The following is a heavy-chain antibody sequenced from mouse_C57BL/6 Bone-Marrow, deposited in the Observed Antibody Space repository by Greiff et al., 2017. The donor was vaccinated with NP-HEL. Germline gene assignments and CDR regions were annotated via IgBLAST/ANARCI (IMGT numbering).Heavy chain of an antibody. Sequence: QVQLQQPGAELVKPGASVKLSCKASGYTFTSYWMHWVKQRPGQGLEWIGMIHPNSGSTNYNEKFKSKATLTVDKSSSTAYMQLSSLTSEDSAVFDCVHTVLARYFDVEGRGTTVTVSA. CDR1: GYTFTSYW. CDR3: VHTVLARYFDV. D-gene: IGHD1-1*01. V-gene: IGHV1-64*01. CDR2: IHPNSGST. J-gene: IGHJ1*03.